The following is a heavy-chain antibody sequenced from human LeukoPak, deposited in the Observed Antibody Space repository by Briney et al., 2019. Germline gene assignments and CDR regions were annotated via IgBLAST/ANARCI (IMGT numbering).Heavy chain of an antibody. CDR3: AKTAASLLWFGAHWFDP. D-gene: IGHD3-10*01. Sequence: GGSLRLSCAASGFTFSNYNMNWVRQAPGKGLEWVSSISTSSSYIYYADSVKGRFTISRDNAKNSLYLQMNSLKAEDTAIYYCAKTAASLLWFGAHWFDPWGQGTLVTVSS. CDR2: ISTSSSYI. J-gene: IGHJ5*02. V-gene: IGHV3-21*04. CDR1: GFTFSNYN.